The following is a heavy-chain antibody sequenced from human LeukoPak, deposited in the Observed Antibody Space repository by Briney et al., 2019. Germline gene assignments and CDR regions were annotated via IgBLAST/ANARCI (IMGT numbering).Heavy chain of an antibody. D-gene: IGHD3-22*01. CDR1: GYTFTGYY. CDR3: ARGGRDYHDSSGFY. V-gene: IGHV1-46*01. CDR2: INPSGGST. J-gene: IGHJ4*02. Sequence: ALVKVSCKASGYTFTGYYMHWVRQAPGQGLEWMGVINPSGGSTSYAQKFQGRVRMTRDTSTRTVYMELYSLRSEDTAVYYCARGGRDYHDSSGFYWGQGTLVTDSS.